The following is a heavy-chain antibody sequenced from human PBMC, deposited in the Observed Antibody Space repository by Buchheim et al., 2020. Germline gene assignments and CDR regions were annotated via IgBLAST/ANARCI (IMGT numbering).Heavy chain of an antibody. CDR3: ARDGVVPAAMSFRGFDP. Sequence: QVQLQESGPGLVKPSETLSLTCTVSGGSVSSGSYYWSWIRQPPGKGLEWIGYIYYSGSTNYNPSLKSRVTISVDTSKNQFSLKLSSVTAADTAVYYCARDGVVPAAMSFRGFDPWGQGTL. CDR1: GGSVSSGSYY. D-gene: IGHD2-2*01. CDR2: IYYSGST. V-gene: IGHV4-61*01. J-gene: IGHJ5*02.